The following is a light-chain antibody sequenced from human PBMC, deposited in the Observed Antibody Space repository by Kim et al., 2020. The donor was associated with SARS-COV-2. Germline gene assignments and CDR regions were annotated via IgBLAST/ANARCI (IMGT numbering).Light chain of an antibody. CDR3: QQRSNWPL. CDR2: DAS. V-gene: IGKV3-11*01. Sequence: SLSPGERATLSCRASQSVSSYLAWYQQKPGQAPRLLIYDASNRATGIPARFSGSGSGTDLTLTISSLEPEDFAVYYCQQRSNWPLFGGGTKVDIK. J-gene: IGKJ4*01. CDR1: QSVSSY.